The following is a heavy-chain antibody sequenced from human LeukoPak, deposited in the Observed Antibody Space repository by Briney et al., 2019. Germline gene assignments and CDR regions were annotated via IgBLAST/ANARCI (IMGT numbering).Heavy chain of an antibody. J-gene: IGHJ4*02. V-gene: IGHV3-48*04. CDR3: ARLPAYCSSTSCYYDY. Sequence: GGSLRLSCAASGFTFSSYSMNWVRQAPGRGLEWVSYISSASGSIYYADSVKGRFTISRDNAKNSLFLQMNSLRAEDTAVYYCARLPAYCSSTSCYYDYWGQGTLVTVSS. CDR2: ISSASGSI. CDR1: GFTFSSYS. D-gene: IGHD2-2*01.